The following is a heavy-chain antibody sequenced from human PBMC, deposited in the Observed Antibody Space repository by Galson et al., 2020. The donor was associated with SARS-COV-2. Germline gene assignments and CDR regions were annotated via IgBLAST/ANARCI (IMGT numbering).Heavy chain of an antibody. CDR2: ISSSGTYI. Sequence: NSGGSLRLSCAASGFTFSSYSMNWVRQAPGKGLEWVSSISSSGTYIYYADSVKGRFTISRDNAKNSLYLQMNSLRAEDTAVYYCLRESYSSGWPLDYWGQGTLVTGSS. D-gene: IGHD6-19*01. CDR1: GFTFSSYS. V-gene: IGHV3-21*01. CDR3: LRESYSSGWPLDY. J-gene: IGHJ4*02.